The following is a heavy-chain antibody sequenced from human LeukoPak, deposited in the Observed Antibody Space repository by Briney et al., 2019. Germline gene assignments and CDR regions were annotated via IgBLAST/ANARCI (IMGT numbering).Heavy chain of an antibody. CDR3: ARSSYYDSSGYYYPNTLYYFDY. D-gene: IGHD3-22*01. CDR1: GFSLSTSGMC. Sequence: SGPTLVNPTQTLTLTCTFSGFSLSTSGMCVSWIRQPPGKALEWLARIDWDDDKYYSASLKTRLTISKDTSKNQVVLTMTNMDPVDTATYYCARSSYYDSSGYYYPNTLYYFDYWGQGTLVTVSS. J-gene: IGHJ4*02. CDR2: IDWDDDK. V-gene: IGHV2-70*11.